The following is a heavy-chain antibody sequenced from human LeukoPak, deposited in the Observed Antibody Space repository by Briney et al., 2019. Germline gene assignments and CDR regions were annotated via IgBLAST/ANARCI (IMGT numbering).Heavy chain of an antibody. D-gene: IGHD6-19*01. J-gene: IGHJ4*02. Sequence: ASVKVSCKASGYTFTSYGISWVRQAPGQGLEWMGWISAYNGNTNYAQKLRGRVTMTTDTSTSTAYMELRSLRSDDTAVYYCARSAVVAVAGTKDYWGQGTLVTVSS. V-gene: IGHV1-18*01. CDR2: ISAYNGNT. CDR1: GYTFTSYG. CDR3: ARSAVVAVAGTKDY.